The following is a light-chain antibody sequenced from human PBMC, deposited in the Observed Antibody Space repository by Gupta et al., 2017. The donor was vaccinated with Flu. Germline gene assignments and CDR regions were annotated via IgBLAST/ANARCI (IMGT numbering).Light chain of an antibody. CDR3: QSYDSSLSVV. CDR2: GNS. V-gene: IGLV1-40*01. CDR1: SSNIGAGYD. Sequence: SEPPGQRVTISCTGSSSNIGAGYDVHWYQQLPGTAPKLLIYGNSNRPSGVPDRFSGSKSGTSASLAITGLQAEDEADYYCQSYDSSLSVVFGGGTKLTVL. J-gene: IGLJ2*01.